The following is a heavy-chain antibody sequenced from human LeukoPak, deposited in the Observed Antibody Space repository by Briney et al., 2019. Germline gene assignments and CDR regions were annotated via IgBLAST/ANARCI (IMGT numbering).Heavy chain of an antibody. Sequence: ASVRVSCKASGYTFTGYYMRWVRQAPGQGLEWMGWINPNTGGTNYAQRFQGRVTITRDTSISTAYLDLSRLTSDDTAVYYCTRDPSMVRGSFSIDFWGQGTLVTVSS. D-gene: IGHD3-10*01. CDR3: TRDPSMVRGSFSIDF. V-gene: IGHV1-2*02. CDR2: INPNTGGT. J-gene: IGHJ4*02. CDR1: GYTFTGYY.